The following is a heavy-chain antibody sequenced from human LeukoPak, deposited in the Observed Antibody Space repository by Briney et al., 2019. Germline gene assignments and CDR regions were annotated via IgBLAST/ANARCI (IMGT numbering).Heavy chain of an antibody. CDR1: GFTFSSYA. D-gene: IGHD2-15*01. CDR3: ATGGHLDYFDY. Sequence: GGSLRLSCAASGFTFSSYAMHWVRQAPGKGLEWVAVISYDGSNKYYADSVKGRFTISRDNSKNTLYLQMNSLRAEDTAVYYCATGGHLDYFDYWGQGTLVTVSS. J-gene: IGHJ4*02. V-gene: IGHV3-30-3*01. CDR2: ISYDGSNK.